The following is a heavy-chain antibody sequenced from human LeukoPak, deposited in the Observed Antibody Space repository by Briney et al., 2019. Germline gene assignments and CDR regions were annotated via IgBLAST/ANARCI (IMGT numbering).Heavy chain of an antibody. D-gene: IGHD4-17*01. CDR1: GYSISSGYY. J-gene: IGHJ4*02. CDR3: ARAGTNLGDYDY. V-gene: IGHV4-38-2*02. CDR2: IFHTGSS. Sequence: PSETLSLTCTVSGYSISSGYYWGWIRQPPGKGLEWIANIFHTGSSYYHPSLESRLSVSVDKSKNQLSLNLNSVTAADTAVYYCARAGTNLGDYDYWGQGTLVTVSS.